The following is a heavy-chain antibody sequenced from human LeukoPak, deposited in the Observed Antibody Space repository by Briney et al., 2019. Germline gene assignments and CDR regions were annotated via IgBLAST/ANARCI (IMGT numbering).Heavy chain of an antibody. Sequence: ETLSLTCTVYGGAISSYYWSWIRQPPGKGLEWVSGISGSDGSTYYADSVKGRFTISRDNSKNTLYLQMNSLRAEDTAVYYCARAGSIRFDYWGQGTLVTVSS. D-gene: IGHD1-26*01. CDR3: ARAGSIRFDY. CDR2: ISGSDGST. V-gene: IGHV3-23*01. CDR1: GGAISSYY. J-gene: IGHJ4*02.